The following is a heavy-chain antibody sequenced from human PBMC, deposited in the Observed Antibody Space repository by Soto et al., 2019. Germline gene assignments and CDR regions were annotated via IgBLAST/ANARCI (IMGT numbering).Heavy chain of an antibody. Sequence: EVQLVESGGDLVQPGGSLRLSCAASGFTFSTYSMNWVRQAPGKGLEWVSSISSSSTIYYADSVKGRFTISRDNVQNSLYRQMHSLRAEDTDVYYCARERGSGWTFDYWGQGTLVTVSS. CDR1: GFTFSTYS. CDR2: ISSSSTI. D-gene: IGHD6-19*01. CDR3: ARERGSGWTFDY. V-gene: IGHV3-48*01. J-gene: IGHJ4*02.